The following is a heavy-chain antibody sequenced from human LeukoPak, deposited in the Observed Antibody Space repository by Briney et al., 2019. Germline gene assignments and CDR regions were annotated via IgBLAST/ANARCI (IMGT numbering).Heavy chain of an antibody. CDR3: ARGGYYGVVRIFDY. CDR2: IYTSGST. Sequence: PSETLSLTCTVSGGSISSGSYYWSWIRQPAGKGLERIGRIYTSGSTNYNPSLKSRVTISVDTSKNQFSLKLSSVTAADTAVYYCARGGYYGVVRIFDYWGPGTLVTVSS. D-gene: IGHD3-10*01. CDR1: GGSISSGSYY. J-gene: IGHJ4*02. V-gene: IGHV4-61*02.